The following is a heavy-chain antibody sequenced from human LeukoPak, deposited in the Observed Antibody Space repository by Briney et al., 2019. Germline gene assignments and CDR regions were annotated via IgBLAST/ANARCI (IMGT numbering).Heavy chain of an antibody. J-gene: IGHJ4*02. Sequence: SETLSLTCTVSGGSISSYYWSWIRQPPGKGLEWIGYIYYSGSTNYNPSLKSRVTISVDTSKNQFSLKLSSVTAADTAVYYCARYGGYCSGGSCPYFDSWGQGTLVTVSS. D-gene: IGHD2-15*01. CDR2: IYYSGST. CDR1: GGSISSYY. V-gene: IGHV4-59*01. CDR3: ARYGGYCSGGSCPYFDS.